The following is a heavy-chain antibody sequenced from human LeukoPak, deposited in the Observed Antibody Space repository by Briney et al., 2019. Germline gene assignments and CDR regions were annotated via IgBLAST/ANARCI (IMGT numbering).Heavy chain of an antibody. V-gene: IGHV1-18*04. CDR3: ARDLGRYYGDYLEDY. J-gene: IGHJ4*02. CDR2: ISAYNGNT. Sequence: ASVKVSCKASGYTFTSYGISWVRQAPGQGLEWMGWISAYNGNTNYAQKFQGRVTMTTDTTTSTAYIELRSLRSDATAVYYCARDLGRYYGDYLEDYWGQGTLVTVSS. CDR1: GYTFTSYG. D-gene: IGHD4-17*01.